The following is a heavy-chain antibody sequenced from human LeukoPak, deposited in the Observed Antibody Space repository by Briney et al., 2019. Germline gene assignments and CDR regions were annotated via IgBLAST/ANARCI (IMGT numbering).Heavy chain of an antibody. V-gene: IGHV3-11*04. J-gene: IGHJ4*02. CDR3: ATIKKGLAVAGAFDY. D-gene: IGHD6-19*01. CDR2: ISSSGSTI. CDR1: RFTFSDYY. Sequence: GGSLRLSCAASRFTFSDYYMSWIRQAPGKGLEWVSYISSSGSTIYYADSVKGRFTISRDNAKNSLYLQMNSLRAEDTAVYYCATIKKGLAVAGAFDYWGQGTLVTVSS.